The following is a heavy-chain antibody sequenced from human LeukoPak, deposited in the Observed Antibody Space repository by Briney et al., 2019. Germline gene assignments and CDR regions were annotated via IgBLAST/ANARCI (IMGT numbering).Heavy chain of an antibody. J-gene: IGHJ4*02. CDR1: GFTFSRDW. D-gene: IGHD3-10*01. V-gene: IGHV3-7*01. CDR3: ARDLIWDGDPDGRDF. Sequence: GGSLRLSCAASGFTFSRDWMSWVRQAPGVGLEWVANINQDGNKKYYVDSVRGRFTISRDNAKNSLYLQMNGLRAEDTAVYYCARDLIWDGDPDGRDFWGQGTLVSVSS. CDR2: INQDGNKK.